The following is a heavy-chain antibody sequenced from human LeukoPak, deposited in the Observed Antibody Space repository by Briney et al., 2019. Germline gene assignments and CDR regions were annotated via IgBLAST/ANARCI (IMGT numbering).Heavy chain of an antibody. Sequence: PSETLSLTCSLSGGSITSTTYYWGWIRQPPGKGLEWIGSSYYSGNTYYNPSLESRVTISLDTTRKQFSLKLSTATAADTAVYYCTRSTGNYYVSSAYYDFWGEGTLLTVSS. D-gene: IGHD3-22*01. J-gene: IGHJ4*02. CDR1: GGSITSTTYY. CDR2: SYYSGNT. CDR3: TRSTGNYYVSSAYYDF. V-gene: IGHV4-39*01.